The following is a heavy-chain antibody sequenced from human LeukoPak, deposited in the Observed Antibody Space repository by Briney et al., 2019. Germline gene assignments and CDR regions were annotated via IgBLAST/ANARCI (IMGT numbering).Heavy chain of an antibody. D-gene: IGHD1-14*01. V-gene: IGHV3-33*01. Sequence: GGSLRLSCAASGFTFSTYGMHWVHQAPGKGLEWVAVIWYDGSKTYYGDSVKGRFTISRDNSESTLYLQMNSPRVEDTAVYYCAREPEYFDYWGQGALVTVSS. CDR1: GFTFSTYG. J-gene: IGHJ4*02. CDR3: AREPEYFDY. CDR2: IWYDGSKT.